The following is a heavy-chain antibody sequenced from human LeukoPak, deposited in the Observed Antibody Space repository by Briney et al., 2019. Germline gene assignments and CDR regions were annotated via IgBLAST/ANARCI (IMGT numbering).Heavy chain of an antibody. J-gene: IGHJ5*02. V-gene: IGHV4-4*02. CDR2: IYHSGST. Sequence: PSGTLSLTCAVSGGSISSSNWWSWVRQPPGKGLEWIGEIYHSGSTNYNPSLKSRVTISVDTSKNQFSLKLSSVTAADTAVYYCARDTFTIFGVVGTFDPWGQGTLVTVSS. D-gene: IGHD3-3*01. CDR1: GGSISSSNW. CDR3: ARDTFTIFGVVGTFDP.